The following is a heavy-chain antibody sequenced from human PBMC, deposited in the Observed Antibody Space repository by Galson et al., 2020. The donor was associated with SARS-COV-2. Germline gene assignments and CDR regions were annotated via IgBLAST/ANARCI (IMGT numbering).Heavy chain of an antibody. J-gene: IGHJ4*02. CDR3: ARKFDLFHLGELSPLDF. D-gene: IGHD3-16*02. CDR1: GFTFNNFG. CDR2: ISYEGSIK. Sequence: GGSLRLSCAASGFTFNNFGMHWVRQAPGKGLEWVAFISYEGSIKYYGDSLQGRFTISRDTSKNTLYLQMNSLRPDDTAVYYCARKFDLFHLGELSPLDFWGQGVLVTVSS. V-gene: IGHV3-30*03.